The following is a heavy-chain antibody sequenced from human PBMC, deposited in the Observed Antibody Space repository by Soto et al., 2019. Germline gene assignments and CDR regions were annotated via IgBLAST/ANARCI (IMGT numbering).Heavy chain of an antibody. D-gene: IGHD4-17*01. CDR1: GGSISSYY. CDR3: ARSADYGDYVFGY. Sequence: QVQLQESGPGLVKPSETLSLTCTVSGGSISSYYWSWIRQPPGKGLEWIGYIYYSGSTNYNPSLKSRVTISVDTSKNQFSLKLRSVTAADTAVYYCARSADYGDYVFGYWGQGTLVTVSS. J-gene: IGHJ4*02. V-gene: IGHV4-59*01. CDR2: IYYSGST.